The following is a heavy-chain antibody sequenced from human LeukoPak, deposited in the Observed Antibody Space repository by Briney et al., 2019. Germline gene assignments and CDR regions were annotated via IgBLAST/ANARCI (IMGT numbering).Heavy chain of an antibody. CDR1: GFTFSSNA. Sequence: GGSLRLSCAASGFTFSSNAMCWVRQAPGKGLEWVSLISGTGGTTYYADSVKGRLTITRDNAKNSLYLQMNSLRAEDTAVYYCARRYCSGGSCYLGYWGQGTLVTVSS. CDR3: ARRYCSGGSCYLGY. CDR2: ISGTGGTT. V-gene: IGHV3-23*01. D-gene: IGHD2-15*01. J-gene: IGHJ4*02.